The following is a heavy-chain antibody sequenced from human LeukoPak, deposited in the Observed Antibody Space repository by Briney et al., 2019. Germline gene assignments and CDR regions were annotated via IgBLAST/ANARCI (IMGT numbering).Heavy chain of an antibody. V-gene: IGHV1-69*06. CDR3: AREWRGYNWNDVSNFDY. J-gene: IGHJ4*02. CDR2: IIPIFGTA. D-gene: IGHD1-20*01. CDR1: GGTFSNHA. Sequence: SVKVSCKASGGTFSNHAISWVRQAPGQGLEWMGGIIPIFGTANYAQKFQGRVTITADKSTSTAYMELSSLRSEDTAVYYCAREWRGYNWNDVSNFDYWGQGTLVTVSS.